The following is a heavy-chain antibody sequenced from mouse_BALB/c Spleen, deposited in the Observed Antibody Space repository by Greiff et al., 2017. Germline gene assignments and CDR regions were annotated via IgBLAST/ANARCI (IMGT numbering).Heavy chain of an antibody. CDR3: ARTNWDGGYDY. V-gene: IGHV3-2*02. D-gene: IGHD4-1*01. CDR2: ISYSGST. Sequence: EVKVEESGPGLVKPSQSLSLTCTVTGYSITSDYAWNWIRQFPGNKLEWMGYISYSGSTSYNPSLKSRISITRDTSKNQFFLQLNSVTTEDTATYYCARTNWDGGYDYWGQGTTLTVSS. CDR1: GYSITSDYA. J-gene: IGHJ2*01.